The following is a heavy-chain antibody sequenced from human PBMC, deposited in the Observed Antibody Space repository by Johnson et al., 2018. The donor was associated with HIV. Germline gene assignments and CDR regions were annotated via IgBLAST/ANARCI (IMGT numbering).Heavy chain of an antibody. V-gene: IGHV3-33*01. CDR2: ISYDGSKT. Sequence: QVQLVESGGGVVQPGGSLRLSCVASGFTFSNYGMHWVRQAPGKGLEWVAFISYDGSKTYYADSVKGRFTISRENAKNSLYLKMNSLGAGDTAVYYCARTCGLGTEDAFDIWGQGTMVTVSS. CDR1: GFTFSNYG. J-gene: IGHJ3*02. CDR3: ARTCGLGTEDAFDI. D-gene: IGHD1-26*01.